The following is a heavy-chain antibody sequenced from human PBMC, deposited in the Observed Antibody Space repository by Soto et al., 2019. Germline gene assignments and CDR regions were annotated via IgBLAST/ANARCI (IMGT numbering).Heavy chain of an antibody. V-gene: IGHV4-30-2*01. CDR2: FYHGGGP. J-gene: IGHJ4*02. CDR3: ARATDFGGEGVDC. D-gene: IGHD4-17*01. CDR1: SGGYS. Sequence: SGGYSWNWLRQPPGKGLEWIGYFYHGGGPDYNPSLKSRVTISIDWSKNQFSLRLTSVTAADTAVYYCARATDFGGEGVDCWGQGILVAVSS.